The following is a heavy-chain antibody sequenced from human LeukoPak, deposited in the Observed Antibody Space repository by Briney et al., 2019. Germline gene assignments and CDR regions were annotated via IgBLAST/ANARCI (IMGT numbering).Heavy chain of an antibody. CDR2: ISSNSSYT. V-gene: IGHV3-11*06. CDR1: GFTFSDYY. D-gene: IGHD3-10*01. J-gene: IGHJ3*02. Sequence: PGGSLRLSCAASGFTFSDYYMSWIRKAPGKGLEWVSFISSNSSYTTYADSVKGRFTISRDNSKNSLYLQMNSLRAEDTAVYYCARIITMVRGVPGAFDIWGQGTMVTVSS. CDR3: ARIITMVRGVPGAFDI.